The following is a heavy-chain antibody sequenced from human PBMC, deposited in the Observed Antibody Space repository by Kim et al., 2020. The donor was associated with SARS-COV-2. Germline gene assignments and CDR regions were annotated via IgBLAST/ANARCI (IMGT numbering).Heavy chain of an antibody. CDR3: VYSSSWYTFDY. J-gene: IGHJ4*02. Sequence: TNYNPSLKSRVTISVDTSKNQFSLKLSSVTAADTAVYYCVYSSSWYTFDYWGQGTLVTVSS. D-gene: IGHD6-13*01. CDR2: T. V-gene: IGHV4-59*01.